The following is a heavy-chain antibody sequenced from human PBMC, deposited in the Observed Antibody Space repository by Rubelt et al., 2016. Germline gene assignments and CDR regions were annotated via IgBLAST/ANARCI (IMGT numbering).Heavy chain of an antibody. CDR1: GGSISSSSYY. J-gene: IGHJ4*02. Sequence: QLQLQESGPGLVKPSETLSLTCTVSGGSISSSSYYWGWIRQPPGKGLEWIGSIYYSGSTYYNPCFRSRLAISVETAKNQFSLKLSVGTAADTAVYYCARDRSDGSGSQGGDYWGQGTLVTVSS. D-gene: IGHD3-10*01. CDR2: IYYSGST. CDR3: ARDRSDGSGSQGGDY. V-gene: IGHV4-39*01.